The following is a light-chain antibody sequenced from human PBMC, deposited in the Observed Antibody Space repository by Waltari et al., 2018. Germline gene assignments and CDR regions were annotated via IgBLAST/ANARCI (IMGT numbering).Light chain of an antibody. CDR2: GAS. J-gene: IGKJ3*01. Sequence: DIQMTQSPSFLSASVRDRVTITCRASQRISSYLNWYQMKPGKAPELLIYGASTVQSGVPSRFSGSGFGTDFTLTISSLQPEDFATYYCQQTYRLITFGPGTKVDLK. V-gene: IGKV1-39*01. CDR1: QRISSY. CDR3: QQTYRLIT.